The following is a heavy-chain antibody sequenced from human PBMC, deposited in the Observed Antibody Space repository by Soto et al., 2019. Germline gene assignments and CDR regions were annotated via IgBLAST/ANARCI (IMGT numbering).Heavy chain of an antibody. V-gene: IGHV4-59*08. CDR2: IFYSGST. J-gene: IGHJ5*02. CDR3: ARIVGGDPDH. D-gene: IGHD2-21*02. Sequence: SETLSLTCTVSGGCISNYYWSWIRQPPGRGLEWIGHIFYSGSTNYNPALKSRVTISVDTSKSQFSLQLKSATPEDTAIYYCARIVGGDPDHWGLGTLVTVSS. CDR1: GGCISNYY.